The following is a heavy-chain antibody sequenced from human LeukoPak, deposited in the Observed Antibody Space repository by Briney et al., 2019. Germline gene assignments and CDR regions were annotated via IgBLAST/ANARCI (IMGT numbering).Heavy chain of an antibody. J-gene: IGHJ4*02. CDR1: GFTFTSNA. V-gene: IGHV3-23*01. Sequence: GGSLRLSCAASGFTFTSNAMSWDRQAPGNGLEWVSAISGSGGSTYYADSVKGRFTISRDNSKNTLYLQMNSLRAEDTAVYYCAKQQLVPAYFDYWGQGTLVTVSS. D-gene: IGHD6-13*01. CDR3: AKQQLVPAYFDY. CDR2: ISGSGGST.